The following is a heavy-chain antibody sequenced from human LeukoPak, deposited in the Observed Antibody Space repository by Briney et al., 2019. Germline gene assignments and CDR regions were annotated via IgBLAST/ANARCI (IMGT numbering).Heavy chain of an antibody. CDR2: INPNSGGT. V-gene: IGHV1-2*02. Sequence: GASVKVSCKASGYTFTGYYMHWVRQAPGQGLGWMGWINPNSGGTNYAQKFQGRVTMTRDTSISTAYMELSRLRSDDTAVYYCVFDYGKYYYDSSAAFDIWGQGTMVTVSS. D-gene: IGHD3-22*01. CDR1: GYTFTGYY. J-gene: IGHJ3*02. CDR3: VFDYGKYYYDSSAAFDI.